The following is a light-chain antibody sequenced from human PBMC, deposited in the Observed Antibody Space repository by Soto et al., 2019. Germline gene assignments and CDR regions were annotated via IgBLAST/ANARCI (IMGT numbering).Light chain of an antibody. CDR3: QQTYATPYP. CDR1: QSISTY. V-gene: IGKV1-39*01. J-gene: IGKJ2*01. Sequence: DIPITQSPSSLSSFVGDRVTITCRAAQSISTYLNWYPQKPGKAPHLLIYAAYSLQDGVTSRFSGSVSGTYVTLTISTLQPEDLATYYCQQTYATPYPFGQGTNLEIK. CDR2: AAY.